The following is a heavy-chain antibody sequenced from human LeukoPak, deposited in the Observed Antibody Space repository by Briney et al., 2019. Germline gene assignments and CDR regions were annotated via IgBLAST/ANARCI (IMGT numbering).Heavy chain of an antibody. V-gene: IGHV3-48*02. D-gene: IGHD3-22*01. CDR2: ISITSKTI. CDR1: GFTFSSND. Sequence: GGSLRLSCTGSGFTFSSNDMSWVRQPPGKGLEWVSYISITSKTIKYADSVKGRFTISRDNAKNSLYLQMNSLRDGDTAVYYCVSSLSYYYDSRGDYWGQGTLVTVSS. J-gene: IGHJ4*02. CDR3: VSSLSYYYDSRGDY.